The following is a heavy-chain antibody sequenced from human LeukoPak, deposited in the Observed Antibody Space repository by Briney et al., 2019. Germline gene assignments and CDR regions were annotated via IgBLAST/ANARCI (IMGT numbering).Heavy chain of an antibody. CDR1: GFTFSSYV. V-gene: IGHV3-23*01. D-gene: IGHD6-13*01. CDR2: ISGSGGNT. CDR3: AKLITAAGTDY. Sequence: GGSLRLSCAASGFTFSSYVMSWVRQAPGKGLEWVSVISGSGGNTYYADSVKGRSTISRDNSKNTLYLQMNSLRAEDTAVYYCAKLITAAGTDYWGQGTLVTVSS. J-gene: IGHJ4*02.